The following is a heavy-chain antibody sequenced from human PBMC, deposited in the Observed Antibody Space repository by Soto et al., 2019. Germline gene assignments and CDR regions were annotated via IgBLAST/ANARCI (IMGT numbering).Heavy chain of an antibody. D-gene: IGHD1-26*01. CDR2: IYYSGST. J-gene: IGHJ5*02. CDR3: ARDRGGISGSDGLVWFDP. V-gene: IGHV4-31*03. CDR1: GGSISSGGYY. Sequence: PSETLSLTCTVSGGSISSGGYYWSWIRQHPGKGLEWIGYIYYSGSTYYNPSLKSRVTISVDTSKNQFSLKLSSVTAADTAVYYCARDRGGISGSDGLVWFDPWGQGTLVTVSS.